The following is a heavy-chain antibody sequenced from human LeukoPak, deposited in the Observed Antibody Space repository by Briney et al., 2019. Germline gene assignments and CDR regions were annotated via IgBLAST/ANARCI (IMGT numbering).Heavy chain of an antibody. Sequence: GESLKISCAASGFFFSNYGMHWGRQAPGTVLEWLAVISYDGNKKFYANAVKGRFTISRDNSKHTLHLQMISLRVDDTALYYCARANGQLWTTPDYWGQGTLVTVSS. CDR1: GFFFSNYG. D-gene: IGHD5-18*01. CDR3: ARANGQLWTTPDY. J-gene: IGHJ4*02. CDR2: ISYDGNKK. V-gene: IGHV3-30*03.